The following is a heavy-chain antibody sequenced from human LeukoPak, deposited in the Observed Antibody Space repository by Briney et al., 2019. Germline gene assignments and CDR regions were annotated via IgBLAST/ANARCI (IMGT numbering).Heavy chain of an antibody. D-gene: IGHD3-10*01. CDR3: ARQYYDSGSYYGYFDY. V-gene: IGHV3-48*04. J-gene: IGHJ4*02. CDR2: ISSSGNII. CDR1: GFSFSSSS. Sequence: GGSLRLSCAASGFSFSSSSMNWVRQAPGKGLEWVSYISSSGNIIYYADSVKGRFTISRDNAKNSLYLQMNSLRAEDTAVYFCARQYYDSGSYYGYFDYWGQGALVTVSS.